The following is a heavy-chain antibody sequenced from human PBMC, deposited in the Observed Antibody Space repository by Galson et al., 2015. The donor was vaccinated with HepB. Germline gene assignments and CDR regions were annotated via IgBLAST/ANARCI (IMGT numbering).Heavy chain of an antibody. V-gene: IGHV3-11*05. CDR2: ISSSSSYT. CDR3: TTDRGIAVRPIFDY. CDR1: GFTFSDYY. D-gene: IGHD6-6*01. Sequence: SLRLSCAASGFTFSDYYMSWIRQAPGKGLEWVSYISSSSSYTNYADSVKGRFTISRDNAKNSLYLQMNSLKTEDTAVYYCTTDRGIAVRPIFDYWGQGTLVTVSS. J-gene: IGHJ4*02.